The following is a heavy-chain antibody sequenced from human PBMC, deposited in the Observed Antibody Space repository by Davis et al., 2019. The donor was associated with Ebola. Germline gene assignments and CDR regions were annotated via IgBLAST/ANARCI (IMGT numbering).Heavy chain of an antibody. CDR3: ARDEGYSSGWYVVGGDY. CDR1: GYIFTNYA. V-gene: IGHV1-3*04. D-gene: IGHD6-19*01. Sequence: ASVKVSCKASGYIFTNYAMHWVRRAPGQGLEWMGWISIANGNTKYSQNFQGRVTITRDTSASIVYMELSNLRSGDTAVFYCARDEGYSSGWYVVGGDYWGQGTLVTVSS. CDR2: ISIANGNT. J-gene: IGHJ4*02.